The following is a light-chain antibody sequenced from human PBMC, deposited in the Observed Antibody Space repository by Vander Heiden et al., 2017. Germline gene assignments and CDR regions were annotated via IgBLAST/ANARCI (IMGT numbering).Light chain of an antibody. V-gene: IGLV6-57*01. CDR3: QSYDSSNHWV. CDR1: SGSIASNY. J-gene: IGLJ3*02. CDR2: EEN. Sequence: NFMLTQPHPVSESPGKTVTIPCTRSSGSIASNYVQWYQQRPGSSPTTVIYEENQRPSGVPDRFSGSIDISSNSASLTISGLKTEDEADYYCQSYDSSNHWVFGGGTKLTVL.